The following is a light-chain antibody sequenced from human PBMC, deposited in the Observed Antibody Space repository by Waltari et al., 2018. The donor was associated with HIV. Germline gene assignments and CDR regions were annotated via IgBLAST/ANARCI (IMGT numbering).Light chain of an antibody. CDR2: RDN. CDR1: TAHIGANL. CDR3: AVLDDTLGGGV. J-gene: IGLJ2*01. Sequence: QSVLTQPPSASGTPGQKVTSSCSGGTAHIGANLVFWFHQFPGTAPKLLIYRDNLRHSGVPARFSGSKSGTSASLTISGLRSDDEAHYFCAVLDDTLGGGVFGGGTKLTVL. V-gene: IGLV1-47*01.